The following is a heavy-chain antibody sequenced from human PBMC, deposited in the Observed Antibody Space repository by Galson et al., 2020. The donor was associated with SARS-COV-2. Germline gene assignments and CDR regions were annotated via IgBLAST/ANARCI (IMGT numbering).Heavy chain of an antibody. CDR3: ADSYHYDSSGYEENEGGIDY. J-gene: IGHJ4*02. V-gene: IGHV2-5*01. CDR2: IYWNDAK. Sequence: SGPTLVKPTQTLTLTYPFSEFPLTTSSVGVAWIRHPPGKALEWLPLIYWNDAKRHSPSLKSRLTITKDTLKNQVVLTMTNMDPVGTATYYCADSYHYDSSGYEENEGGIDYWGQGTLVTVSS. CDR1: EFPLTTSSVG. D-gene: IGHD3-22*01.